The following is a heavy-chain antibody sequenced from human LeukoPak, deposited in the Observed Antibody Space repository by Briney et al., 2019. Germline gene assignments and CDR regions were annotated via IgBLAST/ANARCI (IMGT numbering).Heavy chain of an antibody. D-gene: IGHD6-19*01. J-gene: IGHJ4*02. CDR1: GFTFSSYA. V-gene: IGHV3-30-3*01. CDR3: ARGVAAHDS. Sequence: GRSLRLSCAASGFTFSSYAMHWVRQAPGKGLEWVAVISYDGSNKYYADSVKGRFTISRDDSKNTLYLQMNSLSSEDTAIYYCARGVAAHDSWGQGTLVTVSS. CDR2: ISYDGSNK.